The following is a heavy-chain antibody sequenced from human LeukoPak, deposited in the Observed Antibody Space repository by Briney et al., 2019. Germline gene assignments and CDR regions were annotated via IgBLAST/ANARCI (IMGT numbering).Heavy chain of an antibody. V-gene: IGHV1-69*13. CDR2: IIPIFGTA. CDR3: ATKPNRGIAVAGSSLTYYYYGMDV. D-gene: IGHD6-19*01. CDR1: GGTFSSYA. Sequence: SVKVSCKASGGTFSSYAIGWVRQAPGQGLEWMGGIIPIFGTANYAQKFQGRVTITADESTSTAYMELSSLRSEDTAVYYCATKPNRGIAVAGSSLTYYYYGMDVWGQGTTVTVSS. J-gene: IGHJ6*02.